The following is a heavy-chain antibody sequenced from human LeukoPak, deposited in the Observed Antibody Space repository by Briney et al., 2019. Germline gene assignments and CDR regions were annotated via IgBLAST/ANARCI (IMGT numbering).Heavy chain of an antibody. CDR2: TYYGGSV. CDR1: GLSISRYY. V-gene: IGHV4-59*08. J-gene: IGHJ4*02. CDR3: SRNGGGYVFDC. Sequence: SETLSLTCTVSGLSISRYYWSWIRQPPGKGPEWSGDTYYGGSVYSNPSLKSRVTISVDTSKNQFSLKRNSVTAAGTAVYYCSRNGGGYVFDCWGQGTLVTVSS. D-gene: IGHD1-26*01.